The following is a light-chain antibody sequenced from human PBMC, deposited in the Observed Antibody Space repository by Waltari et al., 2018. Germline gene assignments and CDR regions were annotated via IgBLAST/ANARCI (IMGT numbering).Light chain of an antibody. CDR3: NSYASNSNGL. CDR1: SSDVGRYNY. V-gene: IGLV2-14*03. J-gene: IGLJ2*01. Sequence: QSALTQPASVSGSPGQSITISCTGTSSDVGRYNYVSWYQPHPGKAPNPLIYDVSNRPQGVPTRCSGYKSGNTASLTISGLQAADEAHYYCNSYASNSNGLFGGGTKLTIL. CDR2: DVS.